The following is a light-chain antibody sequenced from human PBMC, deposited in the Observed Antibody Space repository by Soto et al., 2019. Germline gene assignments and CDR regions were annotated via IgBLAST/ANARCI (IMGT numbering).Light chain of an antibody. CDR1: QSVSSSY. Sequence: EIVLTHSPGTLSLSRWEIATLSCRASQSVSSSYLAWYQQKPGQAPRLLIYGASSRATGIPDRFSGSGSGADFTLTISRLEPEDFAVYYCQQYGSSPPITVGQGTRLEIK. V-gene: IGKV3-20*01. CDR2: GAS. CDR3: QQYGSSPPIT. J-gene: IGKJ5*01.